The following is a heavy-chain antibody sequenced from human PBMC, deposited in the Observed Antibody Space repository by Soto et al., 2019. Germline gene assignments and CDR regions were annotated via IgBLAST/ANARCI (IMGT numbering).Heavy chain of an antibody. CDR3: AKGLCRSCYYFDY. V-gene: IGHV3-23*01. CDR2: ISGSGGST. D-gene: IGHD2-2*01. J-gene: IGHJ4*02. CDR1: GFTFSNYA. Sequence: GGSLRLSCAASGFTFSNYAMSWVRQAPGKGLEWVSAISGSGGSTYYADSVKGRFTISRDNSKNTLYLQVNSLRAEDTAVYYCAKGLCRSCYYFDYWGQGTLVTVSS.